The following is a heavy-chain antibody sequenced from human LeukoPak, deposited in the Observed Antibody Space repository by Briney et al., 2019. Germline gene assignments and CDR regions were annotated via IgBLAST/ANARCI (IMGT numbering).Heavy chain of an antibody. Sequence: GASVKVSCKASGHTFTSYGISWVRQAPGQGLEWMGGIIPIFGTANYAQKFQGRVTITADESTSTAYMELSSLRSEDTAVYYCARGSVTILYYYYGMDAWGQGTTVTVSS. D-gene: IGHD4-17*01. J-gene: IGHJ6*02. CDR3: ARGSVTILYYYYGMDA. CDR1: GHTFTSYG. V-gene: IGHV1-69*13. CDR2: IIPIFGTA.